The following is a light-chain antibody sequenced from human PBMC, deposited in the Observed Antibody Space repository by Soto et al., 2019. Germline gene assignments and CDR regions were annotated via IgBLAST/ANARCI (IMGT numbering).Light chain of an antibody. J-gene: IGLJ1*01. Sequence: QSVLTQPPSVSGAPGQRVTISCTGSRSNIGAGYDVHWYQQLPGTAPKLLIYGNSNRPSGVPDRFSGSQSGASASLAITGLQADDEADYYRQSFDSRLSGSVFGTGTKVTVL. CDR2: GNS. CDR1: RSNIGAGYD. V-gene: IGLV1-40*01. CDR3: QSFDSRLSGSV.